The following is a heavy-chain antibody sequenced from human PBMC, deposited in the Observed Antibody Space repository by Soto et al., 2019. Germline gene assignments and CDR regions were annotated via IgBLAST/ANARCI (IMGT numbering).Heavy chain of an antibody. V-gene: IGHV3-23*01. D-gene: IGHD2-15*01. CDR1: GFTFSSYD. Sequence: EVQLLESGGGLVQPGGSLRLSCAASGFTFSSYDMSWVRQAPGEGLVWVSSASDSGASTYYADSMKGRFTISRDNSKNTLYLQMNSLRAEDTAVYYCAKGTRYCSGGTCYYYYGLDVWGQGTTVTVSS. CDR2: ASDSGAST. CDR3: AKGTRYCSGGTCYYYYGLDV. J-gene: IGHJ6*02.